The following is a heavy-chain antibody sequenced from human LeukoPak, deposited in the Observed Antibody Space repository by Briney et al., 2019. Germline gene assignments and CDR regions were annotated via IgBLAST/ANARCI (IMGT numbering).Heavy chain of an antibody. CDR2: IYYSGST. CDR3: ARGLLADY. D-gene: IGHD2-15*01. CDR1: GGSISSYY. Sequence: SETLSLTCTVSGGSISSYYWSWIRQPPGKGLECIGYIYYSGSTNYNPSLKSRVTISVDTSKNQFSLKLSSVTAADTAVYYCARGLLADYWGQGTLVTVSS. J-gene: IGHJ4*02. V-gene: IGHV4-59*01.